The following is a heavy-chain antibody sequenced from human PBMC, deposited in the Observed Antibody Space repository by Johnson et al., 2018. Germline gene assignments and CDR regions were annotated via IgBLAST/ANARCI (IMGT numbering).Heavy chain of an antibody. J-gene: IGHJ3*01. V-gene: IGHV3-30*10. CDR3: AKKGHNKGRADTFDV. Sequence: QVQLVQSWGGVVQPGRSLRLSCAASGFSFRDSVMHWVRQAPGKGLEWAAVISEDGTNRVYTDSVKGRFTISRDNSENTVYLQMDSLRVEDAAVYYCAKKGHNKGRADTFDVWGQGTVVVVSS. D-gene: IGHD1-1*01. CDR1: GFSFRDSV. CDR2: ISEDGTNR.